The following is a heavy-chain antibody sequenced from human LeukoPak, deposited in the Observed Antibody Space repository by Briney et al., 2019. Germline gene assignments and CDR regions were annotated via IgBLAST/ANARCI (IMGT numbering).Heavy chain of an antibody. CDR2: IYSGGST. D-gene: IGHD4-17*01. Sequence: GGSLRLSCAASGFTFSSYYMSWVRQAPGKGLEWVSVIYSGGSTYYSDSVKGRFTISRDNSQNTLYLHINSLTAEDTAVYYCASQTTVKYYFDYWGQGTLVTVSS. V-gene: IGHV3-53*01. J-gene: IGHJ4*02. CDR1: GFTFSSYY. CDR3: ASQTTVKYYFDY.